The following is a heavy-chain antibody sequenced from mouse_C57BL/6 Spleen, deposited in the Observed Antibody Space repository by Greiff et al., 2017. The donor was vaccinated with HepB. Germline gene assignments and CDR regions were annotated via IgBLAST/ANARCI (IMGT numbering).Heavy chain of an antibody. CDR1: GYTFTSYW. Sequence: VQLQQSGTVLARPGASVKMSCKTSGYTFTSYWMHWVKQRPGQGLEWIGAIYPGNSDTSYNQKFKGKSKLTAVTSASTAYMELSSLTNEDSAVYSCTRADGSSYEGFAYWGQGTLVTVSA. CDR3: TRADGSSYEGFAY. V-gene: IGHV1-5*01. J-gene: IGHJ3*01. CDR2: IYPGNSDT. D-gene: IGHD1-1*01.